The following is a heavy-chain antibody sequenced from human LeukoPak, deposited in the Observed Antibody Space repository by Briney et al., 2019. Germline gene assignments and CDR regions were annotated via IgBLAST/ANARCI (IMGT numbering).Heavy chain of an antibody. J-gene: IGHJ6*02. CDR2: IIPIFGTA. CDR3: ARDRYSGSYALYYYYGMDV. D-gene: IGHD1-26*01. CDR1: GGTFSSYA. V-gene: IGHV1-69*01. Sequence: GASVKVSCKASGGTFSSYAISWVRQAPGQGLEWMGGIIPIFGTANYAQKFQGRVTITADESTSTAYMELSSLRSEDTAVYYCARDRYSGSYALYYYYGMDVWGQGTTVTVS.